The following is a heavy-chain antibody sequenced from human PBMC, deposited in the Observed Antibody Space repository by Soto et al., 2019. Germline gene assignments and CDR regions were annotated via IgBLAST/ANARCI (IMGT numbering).Heavy chain of an antibody. CDR1: GFIFRSYS. CDR3: ARCLRATLTPGH. J-gene: IGHJ4*02. Sequence: GGSLRLSCAASGFIFRSYSMSWVRQAPGKGLEWVSSISGSGGSTYYADSVKGRFTISRDSSGNTLYLQMNSLRAEDTAVYYCARCLRATLTPGHWGQGTQVTVSS. CDR2: ISGSGGST. V-gene: IGHV3-23*01. D-gene: IGHD3-16*01.